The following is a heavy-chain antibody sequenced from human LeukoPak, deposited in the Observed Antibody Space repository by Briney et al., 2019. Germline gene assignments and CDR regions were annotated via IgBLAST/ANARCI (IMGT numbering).Heavy chain of an antibody. J-gene: IGHJ6*03. CDR3: ARHREEGAGDYYYYMDV. D-gene: IGHD1-26*01. V-gene: IGHV5-51*01. CDR2: IYPGDSDT. Sequence: GESLKISCKGSGYSFTSYWIGWVRQMPGKGLEWMGIIYPGDSDTRYSPSFQGQVTISGDKSISTAYLQWSSLKASDTAMYYCARHREEGAGDYYYYMDVWGKGTTVTVSS. CDR1: GYSFTSYW.